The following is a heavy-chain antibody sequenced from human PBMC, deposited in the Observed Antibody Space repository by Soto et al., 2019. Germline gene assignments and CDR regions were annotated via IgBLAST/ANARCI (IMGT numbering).Heavy chain of an antibody. V-gene: IGHV1-69*08. J-gene: IGHJ4*02. D-gene: IGHD2-21*02. CDR1: GGTFSSYT. CDR2: IIPILGIA. Sequence: QVQLVQSGAEVKKPGSSVKVSCKASGGTFSSYTISWVRQAPGQGLEWMGRIIPILGIANYAQKFQGRVTIPADKSRSTAYMELSSLRSEDTAVYYCARDPPYCGGDCYSDYFDYWGQGTLVTVSS. CDR3: ARDPPYCGGDCYSDYFDY.